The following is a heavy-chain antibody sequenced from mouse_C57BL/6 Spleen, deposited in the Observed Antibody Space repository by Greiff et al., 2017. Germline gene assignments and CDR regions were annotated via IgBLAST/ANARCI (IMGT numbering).Heavy chain of an antibody. CDR1: GFSFNTYA. Sequence: GGGLVQPKGSLKLSCAASGFSFNTYAMNWVRQAPGKGLEWVARIRSKSNNYATYYADSVKDRFTISRDDSESMLYLQMNNLKTEDTAMYYCVRLGSSGFDYWGQGTTLTVSS. V-gene: IGHV10-1*01. J-gene: IGHJ2*01. CDR2: IRSKSNNYAT. D-gene: IGHD1-1*01. CDR3: VRLGSSGFDY.